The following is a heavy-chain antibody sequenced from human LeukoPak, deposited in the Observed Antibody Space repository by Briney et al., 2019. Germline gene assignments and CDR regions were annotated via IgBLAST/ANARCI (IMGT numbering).Heavy chain of an antibody. CDR2: ISMNGGEK. J-gene: IGHJ4*01. Sequence: GGSLRLSLGGSGFTFTSYWMDLVRQAPGKGLGLVASISMNGGEKSYVDSVKGRFTISRDNAKHSLYLQLSSLRAENTAVYYCARDGAAAGLYFDLSGQGNLVTVSS. V-gene: IGHV3-7*01. CDR1: GFTFTSYW. D-gene: IGHD6-13*01. CDR3: ARDGAAAGLYFDL.